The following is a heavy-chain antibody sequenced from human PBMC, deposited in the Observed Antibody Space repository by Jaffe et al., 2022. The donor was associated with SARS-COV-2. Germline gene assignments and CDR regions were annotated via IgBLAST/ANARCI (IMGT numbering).Heavy chain of an antibody. Sequence: QLQLQESGPGLVKPSETLSLTCTVSGGSISSSSYYWGWIRQPPGKGLEWIGSIYYSGSTYYNPSLKSRVTISVDTSKNQFSLKLSSVTAADTAVYYCARQLHTAMATDAFDIWGQGTMVTVSS. V-gene: IGHV4-39*01. D-gene: IGHD5-18*01. CDR1: GGSISSSSYY. CDR3: ARQLHTAMATDAFDI. CDR2: IYYSGST. J-gene: IGHJ3*02.